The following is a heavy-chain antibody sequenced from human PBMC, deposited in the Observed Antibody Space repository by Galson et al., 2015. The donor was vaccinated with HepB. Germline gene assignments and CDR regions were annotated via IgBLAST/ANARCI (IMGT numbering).Heavy chain of an antibody. J-gene: IGHJ3*02. CDR2: IYPGDSDT. CDR1: GYSFTSYW. D-gene: IGHD3-22*01. V-gene: IGHV5-51*01. Sequence: QSGAEVKKPGESLKISCKGSGYSFTSYWIGWVRQMPGKGLEWMGIIYPGDSDTRYSPSFQGQVTISADKSISTAYLQWSSLKASDTAMYYCAAICRPSYYYDSSGPGAFDIWGQGTMVTVSS. CDR3: AAICRPSYYYDSSGPGAFDI.